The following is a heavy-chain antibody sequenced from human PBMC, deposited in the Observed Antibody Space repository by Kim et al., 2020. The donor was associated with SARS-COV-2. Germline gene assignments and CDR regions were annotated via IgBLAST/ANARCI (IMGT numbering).Heavy chain of an antibody. V-gene: IGHV4-4*02. J-gene: IGHJ4*02. CDR2: T. Sequence: TNYNPSLKSRVTISVDKSKNQFSLKLSSVTAADTAVYYCARGNQIAVAGDWGQGTLVTVSS. CDR3: ARGNQIAVAGD. D-gene: IGHD6-19*01.